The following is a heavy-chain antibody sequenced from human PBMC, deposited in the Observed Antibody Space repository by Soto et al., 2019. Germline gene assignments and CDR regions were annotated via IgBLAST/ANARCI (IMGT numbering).Heavy chain of an antibody. D-gene: IGHD3-22*01. J-gene: IGHJ4*02. CDR3: ARVNDSSGYYFDY. CDR1: GGSISSYY. CDR2: IYYSGST. Sequence: NPSETLSLTCTVSGGSISSYYWSWIRQPPGKGLEWIGYIYYSGSTNYNPSLKSRVTISVDTSKNQFSLKLSSVTAADTAVYYCARVNDSSGYYFDYWGQGTLVTVSS. V-gene: IGHV4-59*01.